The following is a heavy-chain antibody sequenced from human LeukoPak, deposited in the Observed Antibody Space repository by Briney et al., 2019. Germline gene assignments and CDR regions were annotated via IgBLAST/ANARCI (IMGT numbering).Heavy chain of an antibody. D-gene: IGHD3-16*01. J-gene: IGHJ4*02. CDR3: AKGYGGLRLGELCY. CDR2: ISGSGGST. Sequence: SGGSLRLSCAASGFTFSSYAMSWVRQAPGKGLEWVSAISGSGGSTYYADSVKGRFTISRDNSKNTLYLQMNSLRAEDTAVYYCAKGYGGLRLGELCYWGQGTLVTVSS. V-gene: IGHV3-23*01. CDR1: GFTFSSYA.